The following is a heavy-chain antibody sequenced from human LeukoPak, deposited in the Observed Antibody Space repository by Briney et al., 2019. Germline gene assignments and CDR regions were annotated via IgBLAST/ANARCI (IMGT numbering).Heavy chain of an antibody. V-gene: IGHV4-59*12. CDR1: GGSISSYY. J-gene: IGHJ5*02. D-gene: IGHD3-22*01. CDR2: GYHSGSA. Sequence: PSETLSLTCTVSGGSISSYYWTWIRHPPPQGLDWIGFGYHSGSATSNPSLNTRVTISVDKSKNKFSFTLSSVLSPPPAGPYCAGGGFYDSSGYQGGWFDPWGQGTLVTVSS. CDR3: AGGGFYDSSGYQGGWFDP.